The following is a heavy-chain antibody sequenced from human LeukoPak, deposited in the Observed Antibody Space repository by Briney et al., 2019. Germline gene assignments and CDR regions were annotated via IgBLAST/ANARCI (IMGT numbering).Heavy chain of an antibody. CDR3: ARDEAAAALSLDY. V-gene: IGHV1-2*02. Sequence: GASVKVSCKASGYTFTGYYMHWVRQAPGQGLEWMGWINPNSGGTNYAQKFQGRVTMTRDTSISTAYMELSRLRSDDTAVYYCARDEAAAALSLDYWGQGTLVTVSS. CDR1: GYTFTGYY. D-gene: IGHD6-13*01. CDR2: INPNSGGT. J-gene: IGHJ4*02.